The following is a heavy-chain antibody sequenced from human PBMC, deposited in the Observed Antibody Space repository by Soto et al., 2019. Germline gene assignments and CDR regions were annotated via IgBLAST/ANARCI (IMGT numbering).Heavy chain of an antibody. J-gene: IGHJ4*02. Sequence: PSETLSLTCTVSGGPINSGTYHWSWLRQHPGKDMEWIGYIYYTVNTYYNPSLKSRLTISVDTSKNQLSLKLDSVTSADTAVYYCSRGWAYCRSSSCDPTFYFDYWGQGTLVTVSS. CDR1: GGPINSGTYH. CDR3: SRGWAYCRSSSCDPTFYFDY. V-gene: IGHV4-31*03. CDR2: IYYTVNT. D-gene: IGHD2-2*01.